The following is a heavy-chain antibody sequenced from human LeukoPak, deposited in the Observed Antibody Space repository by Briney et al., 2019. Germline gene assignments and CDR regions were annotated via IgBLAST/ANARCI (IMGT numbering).Heavy chain of an antibody. CDR1: GYTFTSYD. D-gene: IGHD3-3*01. CDR3: ARVSPYDFWSGYYRGYYYYGMDV. Sequence: GASVKVSCKASGYTFTSYDINWVRQATGQGLEWMGWVNPNSGNTGYAQKFQGRVTMTRNTSISTAYMELSSLRSEDTAVYYCARVSPYDFWSGYYRGYYYYGMDVWGQGTTVTVSS. J-gene: IGHJ6*02. CDR2: VNPNSGNT. V-gene: IGHV1-8*01.